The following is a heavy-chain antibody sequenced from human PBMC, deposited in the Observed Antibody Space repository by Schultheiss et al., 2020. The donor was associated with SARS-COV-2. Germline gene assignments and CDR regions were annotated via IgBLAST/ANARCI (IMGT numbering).Heavy chain of an antibody. CDR1: GFTFSSYA. CDR2: VNMDGMNT. CDR3: ARVAPYYYDSSGPSGFDY. D-gene: IGHD3-22*01. Sequence: GGSLRLSCAASGFTFSSYAMSWVRQAPGKGPVWVSRVNMDGMNTDYVDSVKGRFTISRDNAKNSLYLQMNSLRAEDTAVYYCARVAPYYYDSSGPSGFDYWGQGTLVTVSS. J-gene: IGHJ4*02. V-gene: IGHV3-74*01.